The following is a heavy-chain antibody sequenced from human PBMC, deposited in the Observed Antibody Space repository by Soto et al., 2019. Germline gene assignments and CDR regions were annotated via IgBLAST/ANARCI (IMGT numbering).Heavy chain of an antibody. D-gene: IGHD1-26*01. CDR1: GFTFSSYA. Sequence: EVQLLESGGGLVQPGGSLRLSCAAPGFTFSSYAMRWVRQAPGKGLEWVSAISGSGDSTYYADSVKGRFTTSRDNSKNTLYLQMNSLRAEDTAVYYCARRGSGSYYDYWGQGTLVTVSS. CDR2: ISGSGDST. V-gene: IGHV3-23*01. CDR3: ARRGSGSYYDY. J-gene: IGHJ4*02.